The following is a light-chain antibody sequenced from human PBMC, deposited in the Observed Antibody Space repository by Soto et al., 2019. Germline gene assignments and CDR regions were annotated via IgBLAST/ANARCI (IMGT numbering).Light chain of an antibody. CDR1: QSFSSN. CDR3: HQYNNWPPWT. V-gene: IGKV3-15*01. Sequence: EIVMTQSPATLSVSPGERATLSCRASQSFSSNLAWYQQKPGQAPRLLIYGASIRATGIEARFSGSGSGTEFTLTISSLQSEDFAVYYCHQYNNWPPWTFGQGTKVEIK. CDR2: GAS. J-gene: IGKJ1*01.